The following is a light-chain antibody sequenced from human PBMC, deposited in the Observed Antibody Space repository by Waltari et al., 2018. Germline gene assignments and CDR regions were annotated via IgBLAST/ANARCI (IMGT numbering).Light chain of an antibody. CDR2: LGS. V-gene: IGKV2-28*01. CDR1: RSLIHSTGYNY. Sequence: DIVMTQSPLSLPVTPGEPASISCRSSRSLIHSTGYNYLDWYLQKPGQSTQLLIYLGSNRASGVPDRFSGSGSGTDFTLKISRVEAEDVGVYYCMQALQAPLTFGGGTKV. CDR3: MQALQAPLT. J-gene: IGKJ4*01.